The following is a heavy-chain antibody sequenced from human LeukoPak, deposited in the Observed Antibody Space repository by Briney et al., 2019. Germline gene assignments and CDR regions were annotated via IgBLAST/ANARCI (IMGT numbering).Heavy chain of an antibody. CDR1: GFTFSSYA. Sequence: PGGSLRLSCAASGFTFSSYAMHWVRQAPGKGLEWVAVVSYDGSNKYYADSVKGRFTISRDNAKNSLYLQMNSLRAEDTAVYYCASSIVGAIVDYWGQGTLVTVSS. V-gene: IGHV3-30-3*01. CDR2: VSYDGSNK. CDR3: ASSIVGAIVDY. J-gene: IGHJ4*02. D-gene: IGHD1-26*01.